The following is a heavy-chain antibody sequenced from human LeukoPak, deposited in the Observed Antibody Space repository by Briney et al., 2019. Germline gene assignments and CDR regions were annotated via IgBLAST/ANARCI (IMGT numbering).Heavy chain of an antibody. CDR3: ARAPSYSSGRFDV. D-gene: IGHD6-19*01. CDR1: GFTFSTYA. CDR2: ISGSGGST. Sequence: GGFLRLSCAASGFTFSTYAMSWVRQAPGKGLEWVSGISGSGGSTYYADSVKGRFTLFRDNSKNTLHLQMNSLRAEDTAIYYCARAPSYSSGRFDVWGQGTMVTVSS. J-gene: IGHJ3*01. V-gene: IGHV3-23*01.